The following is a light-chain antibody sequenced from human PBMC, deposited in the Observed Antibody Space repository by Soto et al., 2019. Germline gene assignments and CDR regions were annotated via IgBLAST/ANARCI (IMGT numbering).Light chain of an antibody. CDR2: EVS. J-gene: IGLJ2*01. CDR1: SSDVGGYNY. V-gene: IGLV2-8*01. CDR3: SSYAGSSNLV. Sequence: QSALTQPPSASGSPGQSVTISCTGTSSDVGGYNYVSWYQQHLGKAPKLMIYEVSKRPSGVPDRFSGSKSGNTASLTVSGLQAEDEADYYCSSYAGSSNLVFGGGTKLTVL.